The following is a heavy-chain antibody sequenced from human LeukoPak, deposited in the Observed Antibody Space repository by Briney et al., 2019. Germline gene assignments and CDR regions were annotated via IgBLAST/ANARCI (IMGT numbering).Heavy chain of an antibody. D-gene: IGHD6-19*01. Sequence: GASVKVSCKASGYTFTGYYMHWVRQAPGQGLEWMGRINPNSGGTNYAQKFQGRVTMTRDTSISTAYMELSRLRSDDTAVFYCARDGGAGWSAFDHWGQGTLVTVSS. CDR3: ARDGGAGWSAFDH. V-gene: IGHV1-2*06. CDR2: INPNSGGT. CDR1: GYTFTGYY. J-gene: IGHJ4*02.